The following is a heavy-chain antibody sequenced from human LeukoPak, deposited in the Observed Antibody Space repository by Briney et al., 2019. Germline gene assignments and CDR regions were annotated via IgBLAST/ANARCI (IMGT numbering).Heavy chain of an antibody. CDR3: ARDDKRYCSSTSCPLDY. J-gene: IGHJ4*02. V-gene: IGHV1-69*04. Sequence: SVKVYCKVSGGNLSIYAINWIRQAPGQGLEWMGRVIPILGIANYAQKFQGRVTITGDKSTSSAYMELSSLRSEDRAVYYCARDDKRYCSSTSCPLDYWGQGTLVTVSS. D-gene: IGHD2-2*01. CDR1: GGNLSIYA. CDR2: VIPILGIA.